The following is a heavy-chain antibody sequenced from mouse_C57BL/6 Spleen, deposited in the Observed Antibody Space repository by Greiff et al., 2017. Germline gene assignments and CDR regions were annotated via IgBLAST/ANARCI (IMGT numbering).Heavy chain of an antibody. Sequence: QVQLQQPGAELVRPGTSVKLSCKASGYTFTSYWMHWVKQRPGQGLEWIGVIDPSDSYTNYNQKFKGKATLTVDTSSSTAYKQRSSLTSEDSAVYYCARMDYRYFDAWGTGTTVAVTS. V-gene: IGHV1-59*01. CDR3: ARMDYRYFDA. CDR1: GYTFTSYW. CDR2: IDPSDSYT. J-gene: IGHJ1*03.